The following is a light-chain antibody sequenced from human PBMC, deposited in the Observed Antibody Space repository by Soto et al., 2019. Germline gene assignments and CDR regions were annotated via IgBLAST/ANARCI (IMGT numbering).Light chain of an antibody. V-gene: IGLV1-44*01. Sequence: QSVLTQPPSASRTPGQRVTISCSGSYSDIGRNTVIWYQQLPGTAPKLLIYSNDDRPSGVPDRFYGSKSGTSASLAISGLQSEDEADYYCAAWDDSISAWVFGGGTKLTVL. CDR2: SND. J-gene: IGLJ3*02. CDR1: YSDIGRNT. CDR3: AAWDDSISAWV.